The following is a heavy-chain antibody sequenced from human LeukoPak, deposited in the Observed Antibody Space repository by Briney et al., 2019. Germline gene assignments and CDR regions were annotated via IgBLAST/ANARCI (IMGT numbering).Heavy chain of an antibody. Sequence: PGGSLRLSCAASGFTFSSYAMSWVRQAPGKGLEWVSAISGSGGSTYYADSVKGRFTISRDNSKNTLYLQINSLRAEDTAVYYCAKVSVVLGYYFDYWGRGTLVTVSS. D-gene: IGHD2-8*01. J-gene: IGHJ4*02. CDR1: GFTFSSYA. V-gene: IGHV3-23*01. CDR3: AKVSVVLGYYFDY. CDR2: ISGSGGST.